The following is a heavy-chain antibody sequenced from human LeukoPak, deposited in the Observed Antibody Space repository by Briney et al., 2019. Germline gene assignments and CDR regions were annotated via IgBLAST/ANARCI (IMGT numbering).Heavy chain of an antibody. CDR2: IYYSGGT. CDR3: ARLWDSSSSLDY. V-gene: IGHV4-59*08. D-gene: IGHD6-6*01. J-gene: IGHJ4*02. CDR1: GGSISSYY. Sequence: SETLSLACTVSGGSISSYYWTWIRQPPGKGLGLEWIGYIYYSGGTNYNPSLKSRVTISIDTSKNQVSLKLSSVTAADTAVYYCARLWDSSSSLDYWGQGTLVTVSS.